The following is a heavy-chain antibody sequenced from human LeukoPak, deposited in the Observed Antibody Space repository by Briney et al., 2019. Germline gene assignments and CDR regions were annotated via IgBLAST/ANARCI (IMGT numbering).Heavy chain of an antibody. J-gene: IGHJ3*02. CDR2: IYHSGST. V-gene: IGHV4-38-2*01. D-gene: IGHD1-26*01. CDR1: GYSISSGYY. Sequence: SETLSLTCAVSGYSISSGYYWGWIRQPPGKGLEWIGSIYHSGSTYYNPSLKSRVTVSVDTSKNQFSLKLSSVTAADTAVYYCATPYSGGYHGLDIWGQGTMVTVSS. CDR3: ATPYSGGYHGLDI.